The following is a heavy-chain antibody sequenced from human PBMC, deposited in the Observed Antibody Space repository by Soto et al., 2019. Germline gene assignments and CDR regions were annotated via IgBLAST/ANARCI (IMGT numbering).Heavy chain of an antibody. D-gene: IGHD2-15*01. CDR2: ISGIGGST. V-gene: IGHV3-23*01. CDR3: AKRGTEGPYCNFDY. Sequence: GGSLRLSCAASGFTFSSYAMSWVRQAPGKGLEWVSAISGIGGSTYYADSVKGRFTISRDNSKNTLYLQMNSLRAEDTAVYYCAKRGTEGPYCNFDYWGQGTLVTVSS. CDR1: GFTFSSYA. J-gene: IGHJ4*02.